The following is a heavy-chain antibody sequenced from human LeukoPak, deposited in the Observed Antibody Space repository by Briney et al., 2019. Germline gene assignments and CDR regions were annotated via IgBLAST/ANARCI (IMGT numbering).Heavy chain of an antibody. CDR1: GDTFTTYA. D-gene: IGHD2-8*01. V-gene: IGHV1-69*06. Sequence: SVKVSCKASGDTFTTYAIIWVRQAPGQGLEWMGGIIPMFDTPNYAQRLQGRVTITADKSTKTAYMELTSLRSEDTAVYCCARAGIPGYCTNVTCSNWLDPWGQGTLVTVSS. CDR2: IIPMFDTP. CDR3: ARAGIPGYCTNVTCSNWLDP. J-gene: IGHJ5*02.